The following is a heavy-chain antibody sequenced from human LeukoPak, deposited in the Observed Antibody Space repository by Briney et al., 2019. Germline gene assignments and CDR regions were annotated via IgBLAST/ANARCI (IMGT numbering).Heavy chain of an antibody. D-gene: IGHD3-22*01. CDR1: GFIFSNYA. CDR2: IYSGGST. Sequence: GGSLRLSCAASGFIFSNYAMSWVRQAPGKGLEWVSVIYSGGSTYYADSVKGRFTISRDNSKNTLYLQMNSLRAEDTAVYYCARGLEYYDSPHWGQGTMVTVSS. V-gene: IGHV3-53*01. J-gene: IGHJ3*01. CDR3: ARGLEYYDSPH.